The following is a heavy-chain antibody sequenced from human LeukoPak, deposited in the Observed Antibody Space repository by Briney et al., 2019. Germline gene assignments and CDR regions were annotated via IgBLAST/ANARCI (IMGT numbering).Heavy chain of an antibody. CDR2: IGTENAYT. CDR1: GYTFNTYG. Sequence: GASVKVSCKASGYTFNTYGISWVRQAPGQGLEWMGWIGTENAYTIYAEKFQCRVTLTTDTSTTTVHMELRRLRSDDTAVYYCARDRERGFDHWGQGSLVTVSS. D-gene: IGHD5-24*01. J-gene: IGHJ4*02. CDR3: ARDRERGFDH. V-gene: IGHV1-18*01.